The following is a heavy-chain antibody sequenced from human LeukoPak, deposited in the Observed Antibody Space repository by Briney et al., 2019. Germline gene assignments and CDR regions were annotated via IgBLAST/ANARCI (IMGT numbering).Heavy chain of an antibody. J-gene: IGHJ4*02. V-gene: IGHV3-23*01. CDR2: VGRGGGDT. Sequence: GGSLRLSCVASGFTFSNNAASWFRQAPGKGLEWVSTVGRGGGDTYYADSVRGRFTISKDSSKNTLQMNSLSADDTAMYYCVKHSGGVYGNSDYWGQGILVTLSS. CDR1: GFTFSNNA. CDR3: VKHSGGVYGNSDY. D-gene: IGHD1-1*01.